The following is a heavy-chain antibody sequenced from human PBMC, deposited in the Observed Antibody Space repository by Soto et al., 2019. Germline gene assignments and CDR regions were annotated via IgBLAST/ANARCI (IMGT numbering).Heavy chain of an antibody. CDR2: IYHSGST. CDR3: ARGWEFAAGTGYYFDY. Sequence: PSETLSLTCAVSGGSISSGGYSWSWIRQPPGKGLEWIGYIYHSGSTYYNPSLRSRVTISVDRSKNQFSLKLSSVTAADTAVYYCARGWEFAAGTGYYFDYWGQGTLVTVSS. CDR1: GGSISSGGYS. J-gene: IGHJ4*02. D-gene: IGHD6-13*01. V-gene: IGHV4-30-2*01.